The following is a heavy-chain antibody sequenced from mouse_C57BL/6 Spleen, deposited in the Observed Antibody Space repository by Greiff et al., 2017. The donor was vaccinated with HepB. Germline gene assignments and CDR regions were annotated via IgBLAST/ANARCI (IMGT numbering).Heavy chain of an antibody. CDR1: GYTFTSYW. Sequence: VQLQQPGAELVKPGASVKLSCKASGYTFTSYWMHWVKQRPGQGLEWIGMIHPNSGSTNYNEKFKSKATLTVEKSSSTSYMQLSSLTSEDSAVYYCARGYSNYVYAMDYWGQGTSVTVSS. CDR3: ARGYSNYVYAMDY. J-gene: IGHJ4*01. V-gene: IGHV1-64*01. D-gene: IGHD2-5*01. CDR2: IHPNSGST.